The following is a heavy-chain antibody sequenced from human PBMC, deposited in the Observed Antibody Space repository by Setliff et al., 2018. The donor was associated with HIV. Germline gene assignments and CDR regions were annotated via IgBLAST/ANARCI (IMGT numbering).Heavy chain of an antibody. CDR2: IFRSGTT. CDR1: GGSVGDYH. Sequence: PSETLSLTCTLSGGSVGDYHWSWIRQPAGRGLEWIGRIFRSGTTDYKFSLKSRVTISIDTSRNQFSVRLTSVTAEDAAVYYCARDRHYSGLGSYGPWGPGTLVTVFS. V-gene: IGHV4-4*07. CDR3: ARDRHYSGLGSYGP. D-gene: IGHD3-10*01. J-gene: IGHJ4*02.